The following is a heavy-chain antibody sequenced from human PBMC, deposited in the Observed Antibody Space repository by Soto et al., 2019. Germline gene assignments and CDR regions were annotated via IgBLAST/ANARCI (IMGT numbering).Heavy chain of an antibody. CDR1: GGTFSSYA. CDR3: AREFPDCSGGSCYLGENYYYGMDV. Sequence: GASVKVSCKASGGTFSSYAISWVRQAPGQGLEWMGGIIPIFGTANYAQKFKGRVTITADESTSTAYMELSSLRSEDTAVYYCAREFPDCSGGSCYLGENYYYGMDVWGQGTTVTVSS. D-gene: IGHD2-15*01. V-gene: IGHV1-69*13. J-gene: IGHJ6*02. CDR2: IIPIFGTA.